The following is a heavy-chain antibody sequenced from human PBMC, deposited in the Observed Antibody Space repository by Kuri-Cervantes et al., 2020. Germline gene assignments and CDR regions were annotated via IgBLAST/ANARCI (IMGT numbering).Heavy chain of an antibody. Sequence: GGSLRLSCAASGFTFSSYSMNWVRQAPGKGLEWVSYISSSSSTIYYADSVKGRFTISRDNAKNSLYLQMNSLRDEDTAAYYCARDSGYYYGSGSQLYYYYGMDVWGQGTTVTVSS. CDR3: ARDSGYYYGSGSQLYYYYGMDV. J-gene: IGHJ6*02. CDR2: ISSSSSTI. D-gene: IGHD3-10*01. V-gene: IGHV3-48*02. CDR1: GFTFSSYS.